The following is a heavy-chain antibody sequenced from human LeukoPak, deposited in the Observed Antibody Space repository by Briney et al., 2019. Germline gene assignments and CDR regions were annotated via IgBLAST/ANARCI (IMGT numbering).Heavy chain of an antibody. D-gene: IGHD1-26*01. V-gene: IGHV3-23*01. J-gene: IGHJ4*02. CDR3: AKRDGVGNTKTFDY. CDR1: GFTFNNYA. CDR2: INGGGNSA. Sequence: HPGGSLRLSCAASGFTFNNYAMSWVRQAPGKGLECVSTINGGGNSAYYEDSVKGRFTISRDNSKNTLYLQMSSLRGEDTAVYYCAKRDGVGNTKTFDYWGQGTLVTVSS.